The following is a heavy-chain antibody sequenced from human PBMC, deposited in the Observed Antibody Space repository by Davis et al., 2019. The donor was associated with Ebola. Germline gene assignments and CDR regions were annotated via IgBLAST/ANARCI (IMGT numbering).Heavy chain of an antibody. CDR3: AKDRVDSSWGLDAFDI. V-gene: IGHV3-30-3*01. J-gene: IGHJ3*02. Sequence: GESLKISCAASGFTFSSYAMHWVRQAPGKGLEWVAVISYDGSNKYYADSVKGRFTISRDNSKNTLHLQMNSLRAEDTALYYCAKDRVDSSWGLDAFDIWGQGTMVTVSS. D-gene: IGHD6-13*01. CDR1: GFTFSSYA. CDR2: ISYDGSNK.